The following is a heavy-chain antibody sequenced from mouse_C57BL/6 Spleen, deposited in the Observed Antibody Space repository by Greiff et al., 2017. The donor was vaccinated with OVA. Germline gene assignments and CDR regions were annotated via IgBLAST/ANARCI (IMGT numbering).Heavy chain of an antibody. Sequence: VQLQQSGAELVRPGTSVKVSCKASGYAFTNYLIEWVKQRPGQGLEWIGVINPGSGGTNYNEKFKGKATLTADKSSSTAYMQLSSLTSEDSAVYCGARAPGSSYQGHDFDYWGQGTTLTVSS. CDR2: INPGSGGT. CDR1: GYAFTNYL. D-gene: IGHD1-1*01. J-gene: IGHJ2*01. CDR3: ARAPGSSYQGHDFDY. V-gene: IGHV1-54*01.